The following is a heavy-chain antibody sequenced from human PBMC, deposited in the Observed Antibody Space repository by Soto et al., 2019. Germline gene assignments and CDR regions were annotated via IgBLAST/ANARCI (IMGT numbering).Heavy chain of an antibody. D-gene: IGHD2-15*01. V-gene: IGHV3-30*03. CDR1: GFPFSSYG. CDR3: AGGQYYFDY. Sequence: QVQLVESGGGVVQPGRSLRLSCAASGFPFSSYGMHLVRQAPGKGLEWVAHISYDGSNKHYTDSVKGRFTISRDNSKNMLYLQMSSLRAEDTAVYYCAGGQYYFDYCGQRTRVSVSS. J-gene: IGHJ4*02. CDR2: ISYDGSNK.